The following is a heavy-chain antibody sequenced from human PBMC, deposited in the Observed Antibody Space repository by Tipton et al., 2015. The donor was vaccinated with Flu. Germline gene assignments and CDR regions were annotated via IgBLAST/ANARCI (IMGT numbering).Heavy chain of an antibody. CDR1: GGSISSYY. D-gene: IGHD4/OR15-4a*01. Sequence: TLSLTCTVSGGSISSYYWSWIRQPAGKGLEWPGRIYTSGSTNYNPSLKSRVTMSVDTSKNQFSLKLSSVTAADTAVYYYAGECSDGAFGIWGQWTMVTVSS. J-gene: IGHJ3*02. CDR3: AGECSDGAFGI. CDR2: IYTSGST. V-gene: IGHV4-4*07.